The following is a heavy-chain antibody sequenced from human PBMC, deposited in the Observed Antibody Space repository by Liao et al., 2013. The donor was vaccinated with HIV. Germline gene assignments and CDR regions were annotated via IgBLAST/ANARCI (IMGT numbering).Heavy chain of an antibody. D-gene: IGHD2-15*01. V-gene: IGHV4-4*07. J-gene: IGHJ4*02. CDR1: GGSIGSYY. CDR2: VYTSGST. CDR3: ARELGYCSGGSCHSYYFDY. Sequence: QVQLQESGPGLVKPSETLSLTCTVSGGSIGSYYWSWMRQPAGKGLEWIGRVYTSGSTEYNPSLKSRVTMSVDTSKNQFSVKLTSVTAADTAVYYCARELGYCSGGSCHSYYFDYWGQGTLVTVSS.